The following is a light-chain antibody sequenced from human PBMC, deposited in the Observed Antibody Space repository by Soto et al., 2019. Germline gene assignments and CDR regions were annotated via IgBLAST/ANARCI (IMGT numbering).Light chain of an antibody. Sequence: EIFMTQSPATLSVPPGEKVILSCRASQSVGTTLAWYQQKPGQAPSLLIRGASTRATGVPARFSGSGSGTEFTLTISSLQSEDFAIYYCQQYSASPTFGGGTTLEIK. J-gene: IGKJ4*02. CDR2: GAS. CDR3: QQYSASPT. V-gene: IGKV3-15*01. CDR1: QSVGTT.